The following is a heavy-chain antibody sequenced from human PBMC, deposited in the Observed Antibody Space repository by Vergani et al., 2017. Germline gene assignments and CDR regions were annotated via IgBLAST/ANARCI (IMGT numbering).Heavy chain of an antibody. CDR2: IYPGDSEV. D-gene: IGHD2-21*01. CDR1: GYIFSNFW. CDR3: TRHVPCGDGACLHFDH. V-gene: IGHV5-51*01. J-gene: IGHJ4*02. Sequence: EKQLVQSGSETKKPGESLKISCQAFGYIFSNFWIGWVRQRPGRGLEWRGIIYPGDSEVKSNPTFRGQVIFSVDTSVNTAYLQWRSLQASDTAIYYCTRHVPCGDGACLHFDHWGQGTQVTVSS.